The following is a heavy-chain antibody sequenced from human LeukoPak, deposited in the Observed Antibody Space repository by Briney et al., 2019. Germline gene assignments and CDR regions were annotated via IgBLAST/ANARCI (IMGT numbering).Heavy chain of an antibody. D-gene: IGHD6-6*01. CDR3: ARESARLYYFDY. V-gene: IGHV1-2*02. Sequence: VASVKVSCKASGYTFTGYYMHWVRQAPGQGLEWMGWINPNSGGTNYAQKFQGRVTMTRDTSISTAYMELSRLRSDDTAVYYCARESARLYYFDYWGQGTLVTVSS. J-gene: IGHJ4*02. CDR1: GYTFTGYY. CDR2: INPNSGGT.